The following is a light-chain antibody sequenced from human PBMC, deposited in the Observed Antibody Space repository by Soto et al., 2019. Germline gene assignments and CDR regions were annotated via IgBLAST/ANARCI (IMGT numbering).Light chain of an antibody. V-gene: IGLV4-69*01. J-gene: IGLJ2*01. Sequence: QPVLTQSPSASASLGASVKLTCTLSSGHSSYAIAWHQQQPEKGPRYLMKLNSDGSHSKGDGIPDRFSGSSSGAERYLTISSPQSEDEADYYCQTWDTGIRVVFAGGTKLTVL. CDR1: SGHSSYA. CDR2: LNSDGSH. CDR3: QTWDTGIRVV.